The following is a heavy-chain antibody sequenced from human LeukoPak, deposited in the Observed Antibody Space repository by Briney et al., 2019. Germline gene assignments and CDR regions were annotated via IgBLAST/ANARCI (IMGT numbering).Heavy chain of an antibody. CDR2: MNPNSGNT. J-gene: IGHJ4*02. Sequence: ASVKVSCKASGYTFTSYDINWVRQATGQGLEWMGWMNPNSGNTVYAQKFQGRVTMTRNTSISTAYMELSSLRSEDTAVYYCARYYDFWSGYYGYWGQGTLVTVSS. CDR3: ARYYDFWSGYYGY. CDR1: GYTFTSYD. V-gene: IGHV1-8*01. D-gene: IGHD3-3*01.